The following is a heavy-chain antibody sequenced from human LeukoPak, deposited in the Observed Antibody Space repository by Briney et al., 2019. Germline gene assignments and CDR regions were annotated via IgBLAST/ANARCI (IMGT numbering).Heavy chain of an antibody. CDR1: GGFISSGGYS. CDR2: IYHSGGT. Sequence: SQTLSLTCTVSGGFISSGGYSWSWIRQPPGKGLEWIGYIYHSGGTCYSPSLKSRVTMSVDWSKNQFSLKLSSVTAADTAVYYCARAVPAWFDPWGQGTLVTVSS. D-gene: IGHD2-2*01. V-gene: IGHV4-30-2*01. J-gene: IGHJ5*02. CDR3: ARAVPAWFDP.